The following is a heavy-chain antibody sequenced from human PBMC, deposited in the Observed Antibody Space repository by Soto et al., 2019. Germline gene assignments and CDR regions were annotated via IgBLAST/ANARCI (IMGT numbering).Heavy chain of an antibody. Sequence: QVQLVESGGGVVQPGRSLRLSCAASGFTFSSYAMHWVRQAPGKGLEWVAVISYDGSNKYYADSVKGRFTISRDNSKNTLYLQMNSLRAEDTAVYYCARVPRSGGHYYNGMDVWGQGTTVTVSS. J-gene: IGHJ6*02. CDR2: ISYDGSNK. D-gene: IGHD3-16*01. V-gene: IGHV3-30-3*01. CDR1: GFTFSSYA. CDR3: ARVPRSGGHYYNGMDV.